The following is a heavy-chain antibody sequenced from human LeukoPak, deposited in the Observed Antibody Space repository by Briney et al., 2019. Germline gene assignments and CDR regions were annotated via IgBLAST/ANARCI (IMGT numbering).Heavy chain of an antibody. Sequence: GGSLRLSCAASGFTFSSYVMSWVRQAPGKGLEWVSGISGSGRSTYYADSVKGRFTISRDNSKNTMYLQMNSLRAEDTAVYYCAELGITMIGGVWGKGTTVTISS. CDR3: AELGITMIGGV. V-gene: IGHV3-23*01. D-gene: IGHD3-10*02. J-gene: IGHJ6*04. CDR2: ISGSGRST. CDR1: GFTFSSYV.